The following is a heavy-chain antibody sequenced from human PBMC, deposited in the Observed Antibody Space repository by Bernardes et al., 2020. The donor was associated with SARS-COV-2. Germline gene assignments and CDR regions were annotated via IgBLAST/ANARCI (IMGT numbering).Heavy chain of an antibody. CDR3: ATSWIDSSGYGWYFGL. CDR2: ITAVGTGT. V-gene: IGHV3-23*01. J-gene: IGHJ2*01. D-gene: IGHD3-22*01. CDR1: GFSFTNSG. Sequence: VGSLRLSCVASGFSFTNSGMSWVRQAPGKGLEWVSSITAVGTGTTYADSVKGRFTISRDNSKSTVFLQMNSLTAEATAVYYCATSWIDSSGYGWYFGLWGRGTLVTVSS.